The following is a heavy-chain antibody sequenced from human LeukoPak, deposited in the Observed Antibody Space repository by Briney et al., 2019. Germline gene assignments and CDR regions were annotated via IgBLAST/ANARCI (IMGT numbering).Heavy chain of an antibody. CDR1: GGSISSGGYS. D-gene: IGHD3-16*02. CDR3: ARVLEYYDYVWGSYRLDAFDI. J-gene: IGHJ3*02. CDR2: IYYSGST. Sequence: SETLSLTCAVSGGSISSGGYSWSWIRQPPGKGLEWIGYIYYSGSTNYNPSLKSRVTISVDTSKNQFSLKLSSVTAADTAVYYCARVLEYYDYVWGSYRLDAFDIWGQGTMVTVSS. V-gene: IGHV4-61*08.